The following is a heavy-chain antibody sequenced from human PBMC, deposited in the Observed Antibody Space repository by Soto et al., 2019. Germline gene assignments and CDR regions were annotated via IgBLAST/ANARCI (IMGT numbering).Heavy chain of an antibody. CDR3: ARDRITTRGDAFDL. D-gene: IGHD3-3*01. CDR2: IIPIPDIT. CDR1: GGTFSTYI. V-gene: IGHV1-69*08. J-gene: IGHJ3*01. Sequence: QVQLVQSGAEVRKPGSSVKVSCKAPGGTFSTYIISWVRQAPGQGLEWMGRIIPIPDITNYAQKFQGRVTAAADRSTSTAYMELTGLKSEDTAVYYCARDRITTRGDAFDLWGQGTMVTVSS.